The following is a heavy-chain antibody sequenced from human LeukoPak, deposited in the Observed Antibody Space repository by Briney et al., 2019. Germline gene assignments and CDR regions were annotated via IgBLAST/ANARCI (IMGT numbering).Heavy chain of an antibody. Sequence: ASVKASCKVSGYTLTELSMHWVRQAPGKGLEWMGGFDPEDGETIYAQKFQGRVTMAEDTSTDTAYMELSSLRSEDTAVYYCATWLTGWFDYWGQGTLVTVSS. CDR3: ATWLTGWFDY. CDR1: GYTLTELS. D-gene: IGHD6-19*01. V-gene: IGHV1-24*01. J-gene: IGHJ4*02. CDR2: FDPEDGET.